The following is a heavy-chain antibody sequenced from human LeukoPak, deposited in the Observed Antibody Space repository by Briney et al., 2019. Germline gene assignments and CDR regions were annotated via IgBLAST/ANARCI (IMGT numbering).Heavy chain of an antibody. V-gene: IGHV1-46*01. J-gene: IGHJ6*03. Sequence: ASVKVSCKASGYTFTSYYTHWVRQAPGQGLEWMGIINPSGGSTSYAQKFQGRVTMTRDTSTSTVYMELSSLRSEDTAVYYCARGNYYDSSGFTYYYYYMDVWGKGTTVTISS. CDR1: GYTFTSYY. D-gene: IGHD3-22*01. CDR2: INPSGGST. CDR3: ARGNYYDSSGFTYYYYYMDV.